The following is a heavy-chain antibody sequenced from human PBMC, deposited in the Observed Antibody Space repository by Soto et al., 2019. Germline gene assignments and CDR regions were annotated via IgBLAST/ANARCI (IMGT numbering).Heavy chain of an antibody. CDR2: ISSSSSTI. V-gene: IGHV3-48*02. D-gene: IGHD6-19*01. CDR1: GFTFSSYS. J-gene: IGHJ4*02. CDR3: ARDFTGYSSGRYIFDY. Sequence: GGSLKLSCAASGFTFSSYSMNWVRQAPGKGLEWVSYISSSSSTIYYADSVKGRFTISRDNAKNSLYLQMNSLRDEDTAVYYCARDFTGYSSGRYIFDYWGQGTLVTVSS.